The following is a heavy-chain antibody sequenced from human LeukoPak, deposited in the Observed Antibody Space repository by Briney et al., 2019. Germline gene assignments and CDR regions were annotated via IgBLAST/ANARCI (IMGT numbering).Heavy chain of an antibody. J-gene: IGHJ5*02. CDR1: GGSISSGGYY. CDR3: ASFTATVTTHWFDP. CDR2: IYYSGST. Sequence: SQTLSLTCTVSGGSISSGGYYWSWIRRHPGKGLEWIGYIYYSGSTYYNPSLKSRVTISVDTSKNQFSLKLSSVTAADTAVYYCASFTATVTTHWFDPWGQGTLVTVSS. V-gene: IGHV4-31*03. D-gene: IGHD4-17*01.